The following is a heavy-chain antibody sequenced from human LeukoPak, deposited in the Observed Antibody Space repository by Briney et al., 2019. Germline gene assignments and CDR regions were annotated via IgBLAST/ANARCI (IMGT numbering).Heavy chain of an antibody. CDR1: GFTFDDYA. CDR3: AKDNRYCGGDCYSLFDY. CDR2: ISWDGGST. Sequence: GGSLRLSCAASGFTFDDYAMHWVRQAPGKGLEWVSLISWDGGSTYYADSVKGRFTISRDNSKNSLYLQMNSLRAEDTALYYCAKDNRYCGGDCYSLFDYWGQGTLVTVST. D-gene: IGHD2-21*01. J-gene: IGHJ4*02. V-gene: IGHV3-43D*03.